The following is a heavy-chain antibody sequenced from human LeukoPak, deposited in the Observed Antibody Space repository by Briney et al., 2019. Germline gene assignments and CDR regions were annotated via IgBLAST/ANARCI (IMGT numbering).Heavy chain of an antibody. CDR2: IYYSGST. J-gene: IGHJ4*02. V-gene: IGHV4-59*08. D-gene: IGHD3-3*01. CDR1: GGSISSYY. Sequence: SETLSLTCTVSGGSISSYYWSWIRQPPGKGLEWIGYIYYSGSTNYNPSLKSRVTISVDTSKNQFSLKLSSLTAADTAVYYCARVRDFWSGYPLYYFDYWGQGTLVTVSS. CDR3: ARVRDFWSGYPLYYFDY.